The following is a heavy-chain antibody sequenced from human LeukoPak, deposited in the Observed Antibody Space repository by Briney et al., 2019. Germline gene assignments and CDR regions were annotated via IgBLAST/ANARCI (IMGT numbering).Heavy chain of an antibody. CDR1: GFTFSSYA. CDR2: ISGSGGST. J-gene: IGHJ4*02. V-gene: IGHV3-23*01. Sequence: GGSLRLSCAASGFTFSSYAMSWVRQAPGKGLEWVSAISGSGGSTYYADSVKGRFTISRDNSKNTLYLQMNSLRAEDTAVYYCAKDPDIVVVPAAPYFDYWGQGTLVTVSS. CDR3: AKDPDIVVVPAAPYFDY. D-gene: IGHD2-2*01.